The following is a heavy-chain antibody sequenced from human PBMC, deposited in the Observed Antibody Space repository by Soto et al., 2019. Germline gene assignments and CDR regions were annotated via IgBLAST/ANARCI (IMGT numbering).Heavy chain of an antibody. J-gene: IGHJ6*02. CDR2: ISAYNGNT. D-gene: IGHD2-2*01. CDR3: ARDLSSTSCYSCYYGMDV. V-gene: IGHV1-18*01. CDR1: GYTFTSYG. Sequence: SGYTFTSYGISGVRQAPGQGLEWMGWISAYNGNTNYAQKLQGRVTMTTDTSTSTAYMELKSLRSDDTAVYYCARDLSSTSCYSCYYGMDVWGQGTTVTVSS.